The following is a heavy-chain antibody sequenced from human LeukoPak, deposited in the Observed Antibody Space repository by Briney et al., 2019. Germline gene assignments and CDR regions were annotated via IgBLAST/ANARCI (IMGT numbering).Heavy chain of an antibody. V-gene: IGHV4-59*01. J-gene: IGHJ4*02. CDR1: GGSISSYY. CDR3: ARYGLEWLPPGYYFDY. D-gene: IGHD3-3*01. Sequence: KASETLSLTCTVSGGSISSYYWSWIRQPPGKGLEWIGYIYYSGSTNYNPSLKSRVTISVDTSKNQFSLKLSSVTAADTAVYYCARYGLEWLPPGYYFDYWGQGTLVTVSS. CDR2: IYYSGST.